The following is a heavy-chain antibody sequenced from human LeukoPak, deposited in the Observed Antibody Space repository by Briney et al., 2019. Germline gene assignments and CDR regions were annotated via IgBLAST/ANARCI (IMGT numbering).Heavy chain of an antibody. J-gene: IGHJ4*02. CDR1: GFTFSSYA. V-gene: IGHV3-30*04. Sequence: GGSLRLSCAASGFTFSSYAMHWVRQAPGKGLEWVAVISYDGSNKYYADSVKGRFTISRDNSKNTPYLQMNSLRAEDTAVYYCARDLSRLPAGPDYWGQGTLVTVSS. CDR3: ARDLSRLPAGPDY. D-gene: IGHD6-25*01. CDR2: ISYDGSNK.